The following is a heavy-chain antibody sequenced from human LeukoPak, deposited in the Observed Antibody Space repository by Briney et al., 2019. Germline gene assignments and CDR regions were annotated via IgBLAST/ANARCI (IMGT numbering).Heavy chain of an antibody. CDR1: GYTFTSYD. Sequence: ASVKVSCKASGYTFTSYDINWVRQATGQGLEWMGWMNPNSGNTGYAQKFQGRVTITRNTSISTAYMELSSLRSEDTAVYYCATEITIFGVVIHWGQGTLVTVSS. CDR3: ATEITIFGVVIH. D-gene: IGHD3-3*01. CDR2: MNPNSGNT. J-gene: IGHJ4*02. V-gene: IGHV1-8*03.